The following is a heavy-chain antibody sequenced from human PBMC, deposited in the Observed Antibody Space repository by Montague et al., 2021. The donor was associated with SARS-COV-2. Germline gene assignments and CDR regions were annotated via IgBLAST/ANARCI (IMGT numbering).Heavy chain of an antibody. J-gene: IGHJ4*02. V-gene: IGHV3-30-3*01. CDR3: ASPRGPSHYDILTGSAFDY. D-gene: IGHD3-9*01. Sequence: SLRLSCAASGFTFSSYAMHWVRQAPGKGLEWVAVISYDGSNKYYADSVKGRFTISRDNSKNTLYLQMNSLRAEDTAVYYCASPRGPSHYDILTGSAFDYWGQGTLVTVSS. CDR2: ISYDGSNK. CDR1: GFTFSSYA.